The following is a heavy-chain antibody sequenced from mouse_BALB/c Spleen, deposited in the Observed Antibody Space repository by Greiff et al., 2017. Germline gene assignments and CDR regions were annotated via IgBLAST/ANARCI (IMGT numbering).Heavy chain of an antibody. CDR2: ISSGSSTI. D-gene: IGHD1-1*01. V-gene: IGHV5-17*02. CDR3: ARYYGSGGYYAMDY. CDR1: GFTFSSFG. J-gene: IGHJ4*01. Sequence: EVQGVESGGGLVQPGGSRKLSCAASGFTFSSFGMHWVRQAPEKGLEWVAYISSGSSTIYYADTVKGRFTISRDNPKNTLFLQMTSLRSEDTAMYYCARYYGSGGYYAMDYWGQGTSVTVSS.